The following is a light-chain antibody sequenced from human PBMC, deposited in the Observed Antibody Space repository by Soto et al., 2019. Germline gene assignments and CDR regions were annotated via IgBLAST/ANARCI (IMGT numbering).Light chain of an antibody. CDR2: DAS. Sequence: EIVMTQSPATLSASPGERATLSCRASQSVRTNLAWYQQKPGQAPRLLIYDASTMATGIPARFSGSGSGTEFTLTINRLQSEALPIYYCQQYNNWPPYTFGQGTKLEIK. CDR1: QSVRTN. J-gene: IGKJ2*01. V-gene: IGKV3-15*01. CDR3: QQYNNWPPYT.